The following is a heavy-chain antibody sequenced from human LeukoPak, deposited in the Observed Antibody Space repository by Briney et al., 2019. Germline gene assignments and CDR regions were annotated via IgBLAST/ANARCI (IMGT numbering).Heavy chain of an antibody. CDR1: GFTFNSYA. J-gene: IGHJ5*02. V-gene: IGHV3-23*01. Sequence: GGSLRLSCAASGFTFNSYAMSWVRQAPGKGLEWASAIGGSGGTTYYADSVKGRFTISRDNSKDTLYLQMNSLRAEDTALYYCAKRSRDSSGWFDHWGQGTLVTVSS. CDR2: IGGSGGTT. D-gene: IGHD6-19*01. CDR3: AKRSRDSSGWFDH.